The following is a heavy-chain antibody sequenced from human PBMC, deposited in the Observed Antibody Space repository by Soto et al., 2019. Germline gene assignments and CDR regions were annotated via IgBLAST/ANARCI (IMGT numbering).Heavy chain of an antibody. CDR2: IIPIFGTA. D-gene: IGHD5-12*01. CDR1: GGTFSSYA. Sequence: ASVKVSCKASGGTFSSYAISWVRQAPGQGLEWMGGIIPIFGTANYAQKFQGRVTITADESTSTAYMELSSLRSEDTAVYYCARSRGSAYDLHPKFYYGMDVWGQGTTVTVSS. V-gene: IGHV1-69*13. J-gene: IGHJ6*02. CDR3: ARSRGSAYDLHPKFYYGMDV.